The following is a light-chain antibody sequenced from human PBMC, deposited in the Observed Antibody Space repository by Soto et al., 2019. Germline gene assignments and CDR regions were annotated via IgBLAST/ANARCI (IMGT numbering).Light chain of an antibody. CDR2: LEGSGSY. J-gene: IGLJ3*02. CDR3: ETWDSNIHWV. Sequence: QPVLTQSSSASASLGSSVKLTCTLSSGHSSYIIAWHQQQPGKAPRYLMKLEGSGSYNKGSGVPDRFSGSSSGADRYLTISTLQGVDEADYYCETWDSNIHWVFGGGTKVTVL. V-gene: IGLV4-60*02. CDR1: SGHSSYI.